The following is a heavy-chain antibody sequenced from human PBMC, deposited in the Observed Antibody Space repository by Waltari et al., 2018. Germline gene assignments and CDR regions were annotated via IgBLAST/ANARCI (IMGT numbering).Heavy chain of an antibody. D-gene: IGHD6-13*01. CDR1: GFTFSSYG. J-gene: IGHJ4*02. CDR2: IWYDGSNK. CDR3: ARDSIAASYYFDY. Sequence: QVQLVESGGGVVQPGRSLRLSCSASGFTFSSYGMHWVRRAPGKGLEWVAVIWYDGSNKYYADSVKGRFTISRDNSKNTLYLQMNSLRAEDTAVYYCARDSIAASYYFDYWGQGTLVTVSS. V-gene: IGHV3-33*01.